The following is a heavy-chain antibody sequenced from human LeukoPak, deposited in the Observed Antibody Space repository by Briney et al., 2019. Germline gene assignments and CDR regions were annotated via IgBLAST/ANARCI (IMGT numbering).Heavy chain of an antibody. Sequence: GGSLRLSCAASGFTFSSYSMNWVRQAPGKGLEWVSYISSSSSTIYYADSVKGRFTISRDNAKNSLYLQMNSLRAEDTAVYYCARELPEYYFDYWGQGTLVTVSS. CDR2: ISSSSSTI. V-gene: IGHV3-48*04. CDR3: ARELPEYYFDY. J-gene: IGHJ4*02. CDR1: GFTFSSYS.